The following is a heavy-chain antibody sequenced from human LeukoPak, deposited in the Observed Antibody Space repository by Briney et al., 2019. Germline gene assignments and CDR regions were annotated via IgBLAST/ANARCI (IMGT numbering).Heavy chain of an antibody. CDR1: GGSISSYY. Sequence: SETLSLTCTVSGGSISSYYWSWIRQPPGQGLEWIGCIYYSGSTNYNPSLKSRVTISVDTSKNQFSLKLSSVTAADTAVYYCARDSIYGEDYYYYMDVWGKGTTVTVSS. CDR3: ARDSIYGEDYYYYMDV. V-gene: IGHV4-59*01. CDR2: IYYSGST. D-gene: IGHD4-17*01. J-gene: IGHJ6*03.